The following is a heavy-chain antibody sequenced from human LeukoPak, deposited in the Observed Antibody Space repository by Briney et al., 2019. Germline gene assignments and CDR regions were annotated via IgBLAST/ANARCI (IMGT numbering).Heavy chain of an antibody. J-gene: IGHJ3*02. Sequence: SETLSLTCAVSGYSISSGYYWGWIRQPPGKGLEWIGSIYHSGSTYYNPSLKSRVTISVDTSKNQFSLNLSSVTAADTAVYYCARDYRGIRRAGHGFDIWGQGTMVTVSS. CDR1: GYSISSGYY. V-gene: IGHV4-38-2*02. CDR2: IYHSGST. D-gene: IGHD3-10*01. CDR3: ARDYRGIRRAGHGFDI.